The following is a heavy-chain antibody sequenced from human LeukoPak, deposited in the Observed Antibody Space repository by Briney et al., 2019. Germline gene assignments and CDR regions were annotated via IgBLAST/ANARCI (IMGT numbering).Heavy chain of an antibody. Sequence: ASVKVSCKVSGYTLTELSMHWVRQAPGKGLEWMGGFDPEDGETIYAQKFQGRVTMTRDTSISTAYMELSRLRSDDTAVYYCARVAYFGGSSFVPFDYWGQGTLVTVSS. CDR3: ARVAYFGGSSFVPFDY. CDR1: GYTLTELS. CDR2: FDPEDGET. V-gene: IGHV1-24*01. D-gene: IGHD1-26*01. J-gene: IGHJ4*02.